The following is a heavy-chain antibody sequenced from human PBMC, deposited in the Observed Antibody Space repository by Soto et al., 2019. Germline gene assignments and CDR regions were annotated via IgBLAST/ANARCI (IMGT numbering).Heavy chain of an antibody. J-gene: IGHJ2*01. CDR1: EFTFSSYA. CDR3: AKGGGGTVIKSAYWYFDL. Sequence: EVQLLESGGGLVQPGGSLRLSCAASEFTFSSYAMSWVRQAPGKGLEWVSAISGSGGSTYYADSVKGRFTISRDNSKNTLYLQMNSLGAEDTAVYYCAKGGGGTVIKSAYWYFDLWGRGTLVTVSS. CDR2: ISGSGGST. V-gene: IGHV3-23*01. D-gene: IGHD2-15*01.